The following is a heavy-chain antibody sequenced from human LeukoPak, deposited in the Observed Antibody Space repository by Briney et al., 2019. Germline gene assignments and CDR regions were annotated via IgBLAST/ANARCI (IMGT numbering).Heavy chain of an antibody. CDR1: GYTFTGYY. V-gene: IGHV1-2*02. Sequence: ASVKVSCKASGYTFTGYYMHWLRQSPGQGLEWMGWINPNSGGTNYAQKFQGRVTMTRDTSISTAYMELSRLRSDDTAVYYCARALFGNFQHWGQGTLVTVSS. D-gene: IGHD3-10*02. CDR3: ARALFGNFQH. J-gene: IGHJ1*01. CDR2: INPNSGGT.